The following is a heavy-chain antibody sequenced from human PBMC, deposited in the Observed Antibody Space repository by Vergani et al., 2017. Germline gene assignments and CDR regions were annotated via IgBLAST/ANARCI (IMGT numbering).Heavy chain of an antibody. CDR2: ISWNSGGI. Sequence: EVQLVESGGGLVQPGRSLRLSCAASGFTFDDYAMHWVRQAPGKGLEWVSGISWNSGGIGYADSVKGRFTISRDNAKSSLYLQMNSLRAEDTALYYCAKDHYDFWSGYPNLSPFDLWGRGTLVTVSS. V-gene: IGHV3-9*01. D-gene: IGHD3-3*01. J-gene: IGHJ2*01. CDR1: GFTFDDYA. CDR3: AKDHYDFWSGYPNLSPFDL.